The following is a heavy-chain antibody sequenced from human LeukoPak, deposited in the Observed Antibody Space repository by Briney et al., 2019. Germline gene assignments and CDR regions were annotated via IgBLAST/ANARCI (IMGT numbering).Heavy chain of an antibody. CDR1: GFTFSNYA. Sequence: RASLRLSCAVSGFTFSNYAISWVRQAPGKGLEWVSGISGSGGSTSYTASVKGRFPFSRASTKTTLHLHMNSLRAEDTALYYCAKVQWRQLGTGPYGMEVWGQGPTVTVSS. CDR2: ISGSGGST. V-gene: IGHV3-23*01. J-gene: IGHJ6*02. CDR3: AKVQWRQLGTGPYGMEV. D-gene: IGHD5-18*01.